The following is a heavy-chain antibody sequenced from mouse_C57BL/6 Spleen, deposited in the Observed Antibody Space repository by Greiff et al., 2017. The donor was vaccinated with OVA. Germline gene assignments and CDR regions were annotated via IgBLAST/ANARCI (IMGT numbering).Heavy chain of an antibody. CDR1: GYSFTGYY. V-gene: IGHV1-42*01. CDR2: INPSTGGT. Sequence: DVHLVESGPELVKPGASVKISCKASGYSFTGYYMNWVKQSPEKSLEWIGEINPSTGGTTYNQKFKAKATLTVDKSSSTAYMQLKSLTSEDSAVYYCARGLYYGSSDYAMDYWGQGTSVTVSS. J-gene: IGHJ4*01. CDR3: ARGLYYGSSDYAMDY. D-gene: IGHD1-1*01.